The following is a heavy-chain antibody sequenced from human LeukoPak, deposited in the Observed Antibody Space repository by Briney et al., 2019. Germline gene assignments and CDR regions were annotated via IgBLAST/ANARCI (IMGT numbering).Heavy chain of an antibody. CDR2: IIPIFGIA. V-gene: IGHV1-69*04. CDR1: GGTFSSYA. CDR3: ARIHCSGGSCYPYYFDY. Sequence: ASVKVSCKASGGTFSSYAISWVRHAPGQGLEWMGRIIPIFGIANYAQKFQGRVTITADKSTSTAYMELSSLRSEDTAVYYCARIHCSGGSCYPYYFDYWGQGTLVTVSS. J-gene: IGHJ4*02. D-gene: IGHD2-15*01.